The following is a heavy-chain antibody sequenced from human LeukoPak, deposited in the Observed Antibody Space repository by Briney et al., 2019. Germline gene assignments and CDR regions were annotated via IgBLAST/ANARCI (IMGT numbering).Heavy chain of an antibody. Sequence: QPGGSLRLSCAASGFTVSSNYMSWVRQAPGEGLEWVSGIYSGGSTYYADSVKGRFTISRDNSKNTLNLQMNSLRVEDTAVYYCATPRYGDLALDYWGQGTLVTVSS. V-gene: IGHV3-66*01. CDR1: GFTVSSNY. CDR2: IYSGGST. D-gene: IGHD4-17*01. J-gene: IGHJ4*02. CDR3: ATPRYGDLALDY.